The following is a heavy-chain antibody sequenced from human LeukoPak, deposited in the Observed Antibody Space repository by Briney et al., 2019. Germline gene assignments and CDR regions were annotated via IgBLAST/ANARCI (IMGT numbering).Heavy chain of an antibody. Sequence: ASVKVSCKASGYTFTGYYMHWVRQAPGQGLEWMGWINPNSGGTNYAQKFQGRVTMTRDTSISTAYMELSRLRSDDTAVYYCARRYCSSNSFYNLYMDVWGKGTTVTVSS. D-gene: IGHD2-2*02. CDR3: ARRYCSSNSFYNLYMDV. CDR2: INPNSGGT. J-gene: IGHJ6*03. CDR1: GYTFTGYY. V-gene: IGHV1-2*02.